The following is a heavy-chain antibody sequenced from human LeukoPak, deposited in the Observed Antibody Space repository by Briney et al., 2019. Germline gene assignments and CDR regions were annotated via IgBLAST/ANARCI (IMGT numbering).Heavy chain of an antibody. CDR2: IGKGGSEQ. CDR3: TRDIVYLQLEY. CDR1: GFAFANYW. D-gene: IGHD2-15*01. V-gene: IGHV3-7*01. Sequence: GGSLRLSCAASGFAFANYWMVWVRQAPGKGLEWVASIGKGGSEQAYADSVKGRFTISRDNARNSLYLQMSSLRVEDTATYYCTRDIVYLQLEYWGQGALVSVSS. J-gene: IGHJ4*02.